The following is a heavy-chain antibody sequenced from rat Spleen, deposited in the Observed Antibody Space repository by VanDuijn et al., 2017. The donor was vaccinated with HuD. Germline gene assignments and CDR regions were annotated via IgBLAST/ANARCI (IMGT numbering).Heavy chain of an antibody. J-gene: IGHJ4*01. CDR1: GFTFNNYW. Sequence: EVQLVESGGGLVQPGRSLKLSCVASGFTFNNYWMTWIRQAPGKGLEWVASITNTGGSTYYPDSVKGRFTISRDNAKSTLYLQMNSLRSEDTATYYCTREGITTGVMDAWGQGASVTVSS. V-gene: IGHV5-31*01. CDR2: ITNTGGST. D-gene: IGHD1-10*01. CDR3: TREGITTGVMDA.